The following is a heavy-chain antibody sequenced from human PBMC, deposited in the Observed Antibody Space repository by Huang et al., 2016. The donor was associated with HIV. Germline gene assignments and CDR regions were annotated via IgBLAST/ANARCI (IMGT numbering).Heavy chain of an antibody. Sequence: QLLLQESGPGLVKPSEALALTCAVSGGSIRSSDYHWGWIRQPPGKGLGWIGSIYYNGSTHYSPALKSRVTIAVDTSKNLFFLNLTSMTAADTAVYYCARHREGPVAYYSGWGSHLNYMDVWGRGRTVVVSS. CDR1: GGSIRSSDYH. CDR2: IYYNGST. V-gene: IGHV4-39*01. J-gene: IGHJ6*03. CDR3: ARHREGPVAYYSGWGSHLNYMDV. D-gene: IGHD3-10*01.